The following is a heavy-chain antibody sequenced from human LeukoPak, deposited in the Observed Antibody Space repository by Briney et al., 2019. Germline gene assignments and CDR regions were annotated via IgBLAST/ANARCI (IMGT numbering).Heavy chain of an antibody. D-gene: IGHD3-16*01. J-gene: IGHJ6*02. V-gene: IGHV1-69*04. CDR1: GDTFSSYA. Sequence: SVKVSCKASGDTFSSYAISRVRQAPGQGLEWMGRIIPILGIANYAQKFQGRVTITADKSTSTAYMELSSLRSEDTAVYYCARDVRPFGATAPYYYYYGMDVWGQGTTVTVSS. CDR3: ARDVRPFGATAPYYYYYGMDV. CDR2: IIPILGIA.